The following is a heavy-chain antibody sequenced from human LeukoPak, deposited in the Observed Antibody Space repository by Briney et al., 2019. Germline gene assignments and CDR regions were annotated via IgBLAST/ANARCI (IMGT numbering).Heavy chain of an antibody. Sequence: PGGSLRLSCAASGVTLRNYAMTRIRQAPGKGLQWVSVISGDGESTYYADSVRGRFTISRDNSKNTVYLQMNSLRVEDTAVYYCAKDWFATTDYWGQGILVTVSS. CDR2: ISGDGEST. CDR1: GVTLRNYA. D-gene: IGHD1/OR15-1a*01. J-gene: IGHJ4*02. V-gene: IGHV3-23*01. CDR3: AKDWFATTDY.